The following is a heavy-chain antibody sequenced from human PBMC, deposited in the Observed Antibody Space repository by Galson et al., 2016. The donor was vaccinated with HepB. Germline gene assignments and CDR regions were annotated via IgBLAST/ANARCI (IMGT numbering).Heavy chain of an antibody. CDR2: ISYDGDTK. Sequence: SLRLSCAASGFTFSTYGMHWVRQAPGKGLEWVAVISYDGDTKYHADSVKGRFTISRDNSKNTLYLQMNSLRTEDRDVYYCAKDWGYCGGDCPVYFDLWGRGTLVTVSS. CDR1: GFTFSTYG. V-gene: IGHV3-30*18. J-gene: IGHJ2*01. CDR3: AKDWGYCGGDCPVYFDL. D-gene: IGHD2-21*02.